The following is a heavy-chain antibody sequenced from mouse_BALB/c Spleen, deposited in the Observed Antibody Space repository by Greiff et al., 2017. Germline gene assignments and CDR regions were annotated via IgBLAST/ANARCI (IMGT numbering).Heavy chain of an antibody. CDR2: ISSGGSYT. CDR1: GFTFSSYT. D-gene: IGHD1-1*02. Sequence: EVMLVESGGGLVKPGGSLKLSCAASGFTFSSYTMSWVRQTPEKRLEWVATISSGGSYTYYPDSVKGRFTISRDNAKNALYLQMSSLKSEDTAMYYCTRDRREDYPWFAYWGQGTLVTVSA. J-gene: IGHJ3*01. CDR3: TRDRREDYPWFAY. V-gene: IGHV5-6-4*01.